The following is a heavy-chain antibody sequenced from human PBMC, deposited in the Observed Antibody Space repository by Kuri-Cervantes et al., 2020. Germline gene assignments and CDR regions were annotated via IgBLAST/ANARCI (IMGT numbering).Heavy chain of an antibody. CDR2: INHSGST. CDR3: ARGLIHAAGYGYFDY. D-gene: IGHD3-9*01. Sequence: GSLRLSCAVHGGSFSDYYWSWIRQSPGKGLEWIGEINHSGSTNYNPSLKSRVTISVDTSKNQFSLRLSSVTAADTAVYYCARGLIHAAGYGYFDYWGQGSLVTVSS. J-gene: IGHJ4*02. CDR1: GGSFSDYY. V-gene: IGHV4-34*01.